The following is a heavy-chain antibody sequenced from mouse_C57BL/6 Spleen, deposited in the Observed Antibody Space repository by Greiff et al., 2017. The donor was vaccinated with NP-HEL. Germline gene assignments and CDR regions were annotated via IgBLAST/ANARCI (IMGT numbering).Heavy chain of an antibody. CDR3: ARENYGSFDY. Sequence: EVMLVESEGGLVQPGSSMKLSCTASGFTFSDYYVAWVRQVPEKGLEWVANINYDGSSTYYLDSLKSRFIISRDNAKNILYLQMSSLKSEDTATYYCARENYGSFDYWGQGTTLTVSS. V-gene: IGHV5-16*01. J-gene: IGHJ2*01. D-gene: IGHD1-1*01. CDR2: INYDGSST. CDR1: GFTFSDYY.